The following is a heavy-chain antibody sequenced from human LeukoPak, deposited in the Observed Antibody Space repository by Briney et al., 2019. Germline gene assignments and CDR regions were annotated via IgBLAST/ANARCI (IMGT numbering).Heavy chain of an antibody. D-gene: IGHD5-24*01. CDR3: AKARLRWLQPTRGSFDY. Sequence: PGGSLRLSCAASGFTFSSYWMSWVRQAPGKGLEWVANIKQDGSEKYYVDSVKGRFTISRDNAKNSLYLQMNSLRAEDTAVYYCAKARLRWLQPTRGSFDYWGQGTLVTVSS. V-gene: IGHV3-7*03. CDR2: IKQDGSEK. J-gene: IGHJ4*02. CDR1: GFTFSSYW.